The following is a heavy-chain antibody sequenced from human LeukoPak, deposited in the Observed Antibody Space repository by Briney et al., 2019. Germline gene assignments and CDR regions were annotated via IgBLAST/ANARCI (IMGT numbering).Heavy chain of an antibody. J-gene: IGHJ4*02. CDR3: ARQTGSGLFILP. CDR2: IYYSGNT. CDR1: GGSISSSSYY. V-gene: IGHV4-39*01. Sequence: SETLSLTCTVSGGSISSSSYYWGWIRQPPGKGLEWIGSIYYSGNTYYNASLKGQVSISIDTSKNQFSLKLTSVTAADTAVYYCARQTGSGLFILPGGQGTLVTVSS. D-gene: IGHD3/OR15-3a*01.